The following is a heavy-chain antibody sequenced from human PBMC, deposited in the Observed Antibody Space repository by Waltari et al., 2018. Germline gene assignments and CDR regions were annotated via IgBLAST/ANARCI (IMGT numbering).Heavy chain of an antibody. V-gene: IGHV3-53*01. J-gene: IGHJ3*02. Sequence: EVQLVESGGGLIQPGGSLRLSCAASGFTVSSTYMSWVRQAPGTGLEWVSVIYSGGSTYYADSVKGRFTISRDNSKNPLYLQMNSLRAEDTAVYYCARDISPPDYDFWSGYPHDAFDIWGQGTMVTVSS. CDR3: ARDISPPDYDFWSGYPHDAFDI. CDR2: IYSGGST. D-gene: IGHD3-3*01. CDR1: GFTVSSTY.